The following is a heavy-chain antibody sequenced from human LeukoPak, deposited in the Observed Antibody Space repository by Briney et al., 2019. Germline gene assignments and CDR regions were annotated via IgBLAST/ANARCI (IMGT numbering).Heavy chain of an antibody. CDR3: ARDPFTLYSSSSLPGAFDI. V-gene: IGHV4-61*02. J-gene: IGHJ3*02. CDR1: GGSISSGTYY. CDR2: IYTSV. Sequence: MSSETLSLTCTVSGGSISSGTYYWSWIRQPAGKGLEWIGRIYTSVSVGTSKNQFSLKLSSVTAADTAVYYCARDPFTLYSSSSLPGAFDIWGQGTMVTVSS. D-gene: IGHD6-6*01.